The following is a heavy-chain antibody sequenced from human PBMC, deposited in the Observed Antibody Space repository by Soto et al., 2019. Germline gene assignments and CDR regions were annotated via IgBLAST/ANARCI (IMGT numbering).Heavy chain of an antibody. CDR1: GGSISSGGYS. D-gene: IGHD3-10*01. CDR3: ASAIGWFGQLLGGYYFDY. V-gene: IGHV4-30-2*01. J-gene: IGHJ4*02. Sequence: QLQLQESGSGLVKPSQTLSLTCAVSGGSISSGGYSWSWIRQPPGKGLVWIGYIYHSGSTYYNPSLKSRATISVGRSKHQFSLKLSSVTAADTAVYYCASAIGWFGQLLGGYYFDYWGQGTLVTVSS. CDR2: IYHSGST.